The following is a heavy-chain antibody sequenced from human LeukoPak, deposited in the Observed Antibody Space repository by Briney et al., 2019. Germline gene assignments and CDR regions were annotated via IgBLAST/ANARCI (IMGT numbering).Heavy chain of an antibody. V-gene: IGHV4-39*01. CDR3: ARPHSSSWYVDY. J-gene: IGHJ4*02. D-gene: IGHD6-13*01. Sequence: PSETLSLTCTVSGGSIGSSSYYWGWIRQPPGKGLEWIGSIHYSGSTYYNPSLKSRVTISVDTSKNQFSLKLSSVTAADTAVYYCARPHSSSWYVDYWGQGTLVTVSS. CDR1: GGSIGSSSYY. CDR2: IHYSGST.